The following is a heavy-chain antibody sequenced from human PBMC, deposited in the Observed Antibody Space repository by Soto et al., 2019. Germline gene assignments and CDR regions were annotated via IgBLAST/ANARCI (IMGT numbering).Heavy chain of an antibody. CDR1: GYTFTSYG. V-gene: IGHV1-18*01. CDR2: ISAYNGNT. CDR3: ARDFWYSSTVYNWFDP. D-gene: IGHD6-13*01. J-gene: IGHJ5*02. Sequence: ASVKVSCKASGYTFTSYGISWVRQAPGQGLERMGWISAYNGNTNYAQKLQGRVTMTTDTSTSTAYMELRSLRSDDTVVYYCARDFWYSSTVYNWFDPWGQGTLVTVSS.